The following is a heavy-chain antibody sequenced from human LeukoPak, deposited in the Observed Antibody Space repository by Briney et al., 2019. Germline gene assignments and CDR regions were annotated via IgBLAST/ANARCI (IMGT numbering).Heavy chain of an antibody. CDR3: ARHVVPAADYYYYYGMDV. V-gene: IGHV5-51*01. CDR2: IYPGDSDT. D-gene: IGHD2-2*01. Sequence: GESLKISCKGSGYSFTSYWIGWVRQMLGKGLEWMGIIYPGDSDTRYSPSFQGQVTISADKSISTAYLQWSSLKASDTAMYYCARHVVPAADYYYYYGMDVWGKGTTVTVSS. CDR1: GYSFTSYW. J-gene: IGHJ6*04.